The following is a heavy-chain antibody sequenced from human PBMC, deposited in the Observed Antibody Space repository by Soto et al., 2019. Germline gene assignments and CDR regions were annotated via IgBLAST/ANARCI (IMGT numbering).Heavy chain of an antibody. CDR1: GGTFSSYT. V-gene: IGHV1-69*08. Sequence: QVQLVQSGAEVKKPGSSVKVSCKASGGTFSSYTISWVRQAPGQGLEWMGRIIPILGIANYAQKFQGRVTMTADKSTSTAYMELSSLRSEDTAVYYCARDRCSGGSCYPYYYYYMDVWGKGTTVTVSS. D-gene: IGHD2-15*01. CDR3: ARDRCSGGSCYPYYYYYMDV. CDR2: IIPILGIA. J-gene: IGHJ6*03.